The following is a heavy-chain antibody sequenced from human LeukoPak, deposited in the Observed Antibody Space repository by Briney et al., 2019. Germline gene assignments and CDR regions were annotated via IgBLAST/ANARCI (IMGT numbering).Heavy chain of an antibody. D-gene: IGHD3-22*01. CDR2: IYHSGST. V-gene: IGHV4-34*01. CDR3: VRNGYDSSGYHFSSDS. J-gene: IGHJ4*02. Sequence: SETLSLTCAVYDGSFTDYNWSWIRQSPGKGLQWIGEIYHSGSTNYSPSLKSRVTLSVDTSKNQLSLKLSSVTAADTAVYYCVRNGYDSSGYHFSSDSRGRGTLVTVSS. CDR1: DGSFTDYN.